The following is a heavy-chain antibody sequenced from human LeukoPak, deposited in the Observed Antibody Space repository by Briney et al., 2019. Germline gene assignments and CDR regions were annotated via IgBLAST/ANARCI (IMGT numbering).Heavy chain of an antibody. CDR3: AKDRRGSGSGVTSFEN. CDR1: GFTFSSYA. J-gene: IGHJ4*02. Sequence: PGGSLRLSCAASGFTFSSYAMSWVRQAPGKGLEWVSAISGSGGSTYYADSVKGRFTISRDNSKNTLYLQMNSLRAEDTAVYYCAKDRRGSGSGVTSFENWGQGTLVTVSS. V-gene: IGHV3-23*01. CDR2: ISGSGGST. D-gene: IGHD3-10*01.